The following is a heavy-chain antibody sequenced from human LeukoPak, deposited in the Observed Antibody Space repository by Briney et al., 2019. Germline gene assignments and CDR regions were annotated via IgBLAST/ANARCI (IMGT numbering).Heavy chain of an antibody. J-gene: IGHJ4*02. D-gene: IGHD1-7*01. CDR1: GFTFSNHW. V-gene: IGHV3-74*01. CDR2: ISGDGSST. CDR3: ARDNNWNYPDY. Sequence: GGSLRLSCAVSGFTFSNHWMHWDRQAPGKGLVWVSRISGDGSSTRYADSVKGRFTISRDNAKNTLFLQMNSLRAEDTAVYYCARDNNWNYPDYWGQGTLVTVSS.